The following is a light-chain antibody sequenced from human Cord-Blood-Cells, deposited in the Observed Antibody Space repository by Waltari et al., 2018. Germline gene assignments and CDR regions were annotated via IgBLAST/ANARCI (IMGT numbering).Light chain of an antibody. CDR1: QSISSW. V-gene: IGKV1-5*01. J-gene: IGKJ1*01. CDR2: AAS. CDR3: QHYNSYSWT. Sequence: DLQMTQSPSTLSSSVGDRVTLTCRASQSISSWLALYQQKPVKAPKLLIAAASSLESGVPTRSSGSVSGTIITLDISSLEPDDCATYYCQHYNSYSWTFGQGTKVEIK.